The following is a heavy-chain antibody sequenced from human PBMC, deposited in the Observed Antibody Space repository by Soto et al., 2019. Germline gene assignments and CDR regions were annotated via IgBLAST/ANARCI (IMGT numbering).Heavy chain of an antibody. CDR1: GFTFSSYS. CDR2: TFASSTTI. D-gene: IGHD3-9*01. J-gene: IGHJ4*02. CDR3: ARDKDWAFDY. V-gene: IGHV3-48*04. Sequence: EVQLVESGGGLVQPGGSLRLSCVASGFTFSSYSMVWVRQAPGKGLEWIAYTFASSTTIHYADSVKGRFTVSRDNTQNSLFLLMNSLRAEDTAIYYCARDKDWAFDYWGQGTQVIVSS.